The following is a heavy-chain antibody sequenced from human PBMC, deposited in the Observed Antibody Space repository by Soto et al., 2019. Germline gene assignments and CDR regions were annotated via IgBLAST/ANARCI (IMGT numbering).Heavy chain of an antibody. CDR3: AKGSSVAGWFQYNYMDV. CDR1: GFIFSNYA. D-gene: IGHD6-19*01. J-gene: IGHJ6*03. Sequence: HPGGSLRLSCAASGFIFSNYAMTWVRQAPGKGLECVSIISSSGLSSYYADSVKGQFTISRDNSKDTLYLQMNGLRAEDSAVYYCAKGSSVAGWFQYNYMDVWGKGTTVTVSS. CDR2: ISSSGLSS. V-gene: IGHV3-23*01.